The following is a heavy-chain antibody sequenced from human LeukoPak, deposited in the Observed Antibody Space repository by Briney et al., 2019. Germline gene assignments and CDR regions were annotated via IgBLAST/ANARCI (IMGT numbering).Heavy chain of an antibody. CDR2: INAGNGNT. J-gene: IGHJ4*02. CDR1: GYTFTSYA. V-gene: IGHV1-3*01. CDR3: ARDFRVLRYIDWLIKPAYFDY. Sequence: GASVKVFCKASGYTFTSYAMHWVRQAPGQRLEWMGWINAGNGNTKYSQKFQGRVTITRDTSASTAYMELSSLRSEDTAVYYCARDFRVLRYIDWLIKPAYFDYWGQGTLVTVSS. D-gene: IGHD3-9*01.